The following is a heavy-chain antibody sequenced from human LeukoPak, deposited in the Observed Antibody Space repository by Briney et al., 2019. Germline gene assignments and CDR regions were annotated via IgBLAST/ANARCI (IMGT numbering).Heavy chain of an antibody. CDR2: IPASGGST. J-gene: IGHJ3*02. V-gene: IGHV3-23*01. D-gene: IGHD1-26*01. CDR1: GFTLSSNV. CDR3: ARDYVGSLDVFNI. Sequence: GGSLRLSCAASGFTLSSNVMIWVRQAPGKGLEWVSSIPASGGSTYYADSVKGRFTISRDNSKNSLYLQMNSLRAEDTAVYHGARDYVGSLDVFNIGGKGTMVTV.